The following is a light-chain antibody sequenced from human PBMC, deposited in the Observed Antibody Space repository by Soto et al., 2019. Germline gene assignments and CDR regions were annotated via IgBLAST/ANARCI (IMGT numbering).Light chain of an antibody. CDR2: DVT. V-gene: IGLV2-14*01. Sequence: QSALTQPASVSGSPGQSITISCTATSSDVGGYNFVSWYQQHPDKAPKLMIYDVTNRPSGVSNRFSGSKSGNTASLTISGLQAEDEADYYCSSYTSISTYVFGTGTKLTVL. CDR1: SSDVGGYNF. J-gene: IGLJ1*01. CDR3: SSYTSISTYV.